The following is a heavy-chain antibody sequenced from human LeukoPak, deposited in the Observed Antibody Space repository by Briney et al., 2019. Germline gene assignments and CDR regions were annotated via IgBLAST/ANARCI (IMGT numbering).Heavy chain of an antibody. Sequence: PGGSLRLSCAASGFTFSHAWMSWVGQAPGKGWGWLGHIITKSDAEATDYAAPVKGRFTISRDDSKKTLFLQINGLKIADTAVYYCTTDKPTSANYWGQGTLVTVSA. CDR3: TTDKPTSANY. D-gene: IGHD3-10*01. V-gene: IGHV3-15*01. J-gene: IGHJ4*02. CDR2: IITKSDAEAT. CDR1: GFTFSHAW.